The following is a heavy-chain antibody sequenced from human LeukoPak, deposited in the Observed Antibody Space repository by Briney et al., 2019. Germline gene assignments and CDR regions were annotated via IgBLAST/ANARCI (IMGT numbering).Heavy chain of an antibody. J-gene: IGHJ6*03. D-gene: IGHD3-16*01. Sequence: PSETLSLTCTVSGGSISSRSYYWGWIRQPPGKGLEWIGIIYYSGSTYSNPSLRSRVTISVDTSKNQFSLKLTSVTAADTAVYYCARETSQKGAHYMDVWGKGTTVTISS. CDR1: GGSISSRSYY. CDR2: IYYSGST. CDR3: ARETSQKGAHYMDV. V-gene: IGHV4-39*07.